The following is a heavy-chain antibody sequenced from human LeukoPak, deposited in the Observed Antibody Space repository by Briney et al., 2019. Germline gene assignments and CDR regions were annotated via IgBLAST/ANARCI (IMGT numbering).Heavy chain of an antibody. Sequence: SETLSLTCAVSGYSISSGYYWGWIRQPPGKGLEWIGSIYHSGSTYYNPSLKSRVTISVDTSKNQFSLKLSSVTAADTAVYYCARGEQLLAIDYWGQGTLVTVSS. J-gene: IGHJ4*02. V-gene: IGHV4-38-2*01. CDR3: ARGEQLLAIDY. CDR1: GYSISSGYY. CDR2: IYHSGST. D-gene: IGHD6-13*01.